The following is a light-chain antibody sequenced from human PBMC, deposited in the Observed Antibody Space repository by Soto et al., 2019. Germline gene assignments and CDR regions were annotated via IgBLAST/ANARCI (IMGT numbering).Light chain of an antibody. CDR2: DAS. V-gene: IGKV3-11*01. Sequence: EVVLTQSPATLSLSPGERATLSCRASESIGNYLAWYQQKLGQAPKLLIYDASHRAVGIPGRFSGDGSGTDFTLTISSLEPEDFAVYYCQWRSDWPPRLTFGVGNKVEIK. CDR3: QWRSDWPPRLT. CDR1: ESIGNY. J-gene: IGKJ4*01.